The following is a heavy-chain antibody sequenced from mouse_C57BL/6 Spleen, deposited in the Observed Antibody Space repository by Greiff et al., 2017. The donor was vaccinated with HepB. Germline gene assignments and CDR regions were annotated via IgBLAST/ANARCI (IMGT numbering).Heavy chain of an antibody. Sequence: QVQLKQPGAELVRPGSSVKLSCKASGYTFTSYWMHWVKQRPIQGLEWIGNIDPSDSETHYNQKFKDKATLTVDKSSSTAYMQLSSLTSEDSAVYYCARGIYDGYFHWYFDVWGTGTTVTVSS. V-gene: IGHV1-52*01. CDR3: ARGIYDGYFHWYFDV. CDR1: GYTFTSYW. CDR2: IDPSDSET. D-gene: IGHD2-3*01. J-gene: IGHJ1*03.